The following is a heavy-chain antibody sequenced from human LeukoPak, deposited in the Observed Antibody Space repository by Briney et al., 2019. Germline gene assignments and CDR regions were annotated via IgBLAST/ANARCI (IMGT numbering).Heavy chain of an antibody. J-gene: IGHJ4*02. Sequence: GGSLRLSCAASGFTFSSYSMNWVRQAPGEGLEWVSYISSSSSTMYYADSVKGRFTISRDNAKNSLYLQMNSLRAEDTAVYYCARGTLLAGYCSSTSCSSFGDYWGQGTLVTVSS. CDR2: ISSSSSTM. CDR1: GFTFSSYS. V-gene: IGHV3-48*04. CDR3: ARGTLLAGYCSSTSCSSFGDY. D-gene: IGHD2-2*01.